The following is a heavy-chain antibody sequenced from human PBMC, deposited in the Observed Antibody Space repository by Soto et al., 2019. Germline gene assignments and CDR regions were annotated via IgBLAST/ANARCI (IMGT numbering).Heavy chain of an antibody. J-gene: IGHJ4*02. D-gene: IGHD3-10*01. V-gene: IGHV3-23*01. CDR2: ISGGGDTT. Sequence: EVQLLESGGGLVQPGGSLRLSCAASGFTFNNYAMTWVRQAPGKGLEWVSAISGGGDTTSYADSVKGRFTVSRDGSKNTLYLQMSRLRAEDTDLYYCAKGRGGSGSLTHRVDFWGQGTLVTVSS. CDR3: AKGRGGSGSLTHRVDF. CDR1: GFTFNNYA.